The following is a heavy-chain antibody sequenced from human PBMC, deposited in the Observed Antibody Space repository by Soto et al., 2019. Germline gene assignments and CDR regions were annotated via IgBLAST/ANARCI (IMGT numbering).Heavy chain of an antibody. CDR3: ACHYDIVPGYIS. Sequence: QVQLVQSGAAVKKPRSSVKVSCKASGGTFSSYTISWVRQAPGQGLEWMGKIIPNLGIANYGQKLQGRVTITAEKSTRTAYMELRSIRAEDTAVYSLACHYDIVPGYISWGQGTMVTVSS. J-gene: IGHJ3*01. D-gene: IGHD3-9*01. CDR1: GGTFSSYT. V-gene: IGHV1-69*02. CDR2: IIPNLGIA.